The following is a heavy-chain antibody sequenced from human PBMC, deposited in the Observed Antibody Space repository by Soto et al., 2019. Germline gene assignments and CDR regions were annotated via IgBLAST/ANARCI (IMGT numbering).Heavy chain of an antibody. V-gene: IGHV3-21*06. J-gene: IGHJ4*02. D-gene: IGHD3-10*01. CDR1: GFNFNSYT. CDR2: ISRFSDRT. CDR3: ARVGPYVGEFDNFDY. Sequence: GGSLRLSCSASGFNFNSYTINWVRQAPWKGLEWLSSISRFSDRTYYADSVKGRFAIFRANAENSVYLQVNSLRAEDTAIYYCARVGPYVGEFDNFDYLGRRTPLTVCS.